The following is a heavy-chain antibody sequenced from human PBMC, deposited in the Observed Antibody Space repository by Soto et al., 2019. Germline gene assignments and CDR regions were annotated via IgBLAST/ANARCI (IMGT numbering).Heavy chain of an antibody. CDR3: ARDLGRYDFWSGYYTLPYYYYYYGMDV. V-gene: IGHV3-23*01. Sequence: GGSLRLSCAASGFTFSSYAMSWVRQAPGKGLEWVSAISGSGGSTYYADSVKGRFTISRDNSKNTLYLQMNSLRAEDTAVYYCARDLGRYDFWSGYYTLPYYYYYYGMDVWGQGTTVTVSS. CDR2: ISGSGGST. J-gene: IGHJ6*02. CDR1: GFTFSSYA. D-gene: IGHD3-3*01.